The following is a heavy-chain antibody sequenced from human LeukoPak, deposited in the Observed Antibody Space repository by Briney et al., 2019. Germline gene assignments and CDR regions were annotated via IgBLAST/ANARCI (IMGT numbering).Heavy chain of an antibody. Sequence: GSLGLSCAASGFSFSISAISWVRQAPGKGLEWVSTLSGSGVTTYYADSVKGRFTISRDNSKNTLYLQMNSLRAEDTAVYYCAKGIYSSGWSYFDYWGHGALVTVSS. D-gene: IGHD6-25*01. CDR1: GFSFSISA. CDR3: AKGIYSSGWSYFDY. V-gene: IGHV3-23*01. CDR2: LSGSGVTT. J-gene: IGHJ4*01.